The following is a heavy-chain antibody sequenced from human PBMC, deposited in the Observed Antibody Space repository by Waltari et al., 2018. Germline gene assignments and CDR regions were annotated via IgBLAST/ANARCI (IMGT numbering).Heavy chain of an antibody. Sequence: QVQLQESGPGMLRPSETLSLTCTVSGDSIKTDTYYWGWIRQSPGKGLECLGTIHSSATPSVPASLDPRVPISVDTFNNRFSLTLRSAPAADTAVYFCARLVWFGAWIDNWGQGSLVTVSS. D-gene: IGHD3-10*01. V-gene: IGHV4-39*01. CDR3: ARLVWFGAWIDN. J-gene: IGHJ4*02. CDR2: IHSSATP. CDR1: GDSIKTDTYY.